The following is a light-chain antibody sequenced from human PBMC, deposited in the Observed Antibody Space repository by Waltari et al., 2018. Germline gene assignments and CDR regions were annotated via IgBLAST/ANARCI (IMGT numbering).Light chain of an antibody. J-gene: IGKJ2*01. CDR2: AAS. CDR3: QQSYSTPYT. CDR1: QSISSY. V-gene: IGKV1-39*01. Sequence: DIQMTQSPSSMSASGGDRVTITCRASQSISSYLNWYQQKPGKDPKLLIYAASSLQSGVPSRFSGSGSWTDFTLTISSLQPEDFATYSCQQSYSTPYTFGQGTKLEIK.